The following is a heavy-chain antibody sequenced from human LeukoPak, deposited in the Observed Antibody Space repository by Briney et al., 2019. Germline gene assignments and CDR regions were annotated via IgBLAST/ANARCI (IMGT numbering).Heavy chain of an antibody. CDR2: ISYDGSNK. CDR3: ARDSPTATSRFDY. J-gene: IGHJ4*02. V-gene: IGHV3-30-3*01. CDR1: GFTFSSYA. D-gene: IGHD1-14*01. Sequence: GRSLRLSCAASGFTFSSYAMHWVRQAPGKGLEWVAVISYDGSNKYYADSVKGRFTISRDNSKNTLYLQMNSLRAEDTAAYYCARDSPTATSRFDYWGQGTLVTVSS.